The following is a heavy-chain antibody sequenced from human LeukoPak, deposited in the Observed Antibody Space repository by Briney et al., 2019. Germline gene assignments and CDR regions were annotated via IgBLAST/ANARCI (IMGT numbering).Heavy chain of an antibody. Sequence: GGSLRLSCAASGFTFSSYAMSWVRQAPGKGLEWVSTISNSGGRTFYTDSVKGRFTISRDNSKITLYLQMNSLRAEDTAVYYCAKSYNGYESKPDYWGQGTLVTVSS. CDR2: ISNSGGRT. CDR3: AKSYNGYESKPDY. D-gene: IGHD5-12*01. V-gene: IGHV3-23*01. J-gene: IGHJ4*02. CDR1: GFTFSSYA.